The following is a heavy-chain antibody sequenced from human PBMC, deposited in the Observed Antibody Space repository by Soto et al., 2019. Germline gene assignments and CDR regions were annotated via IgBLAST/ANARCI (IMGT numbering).Heavy chain of an antibody. V-gene: IGHV3-7*01. D-gene: IGHD3-16*01. J-gene: IGHJ4*02. Sequence: EVQLVESGGGLVQXXGXXXXXXXXXXXXXXXYWMXWVRQPPGKGLEWVASINQDGSERYYVDSVRGRFTISRDNAKNSLYLQMNSLRAEDTAVYYCVCGGNFFVYWGQGTLVTVSP. CDR3: VCGGNFFVY. CDR1: XXXXXXYW. CDR2: INQDGSER.